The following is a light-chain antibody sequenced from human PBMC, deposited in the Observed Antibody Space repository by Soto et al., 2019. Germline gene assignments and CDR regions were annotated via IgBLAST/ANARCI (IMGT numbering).Light chain of an antibody. Sequence: QSFLTQPPSASGTPGQRVFISCSGSSSNIGGTNYAYWYQQLPGAAPKLLMHSNNLRPSGVPERISGSKSGTSASLAISGLRPEDEAVYYCASWDDRLGAVIFGGGTKVTVL. CDR1: SSNIGGTNY. J-gene: IGLJ2*01. CDR2: SNN. CDR3: ASWDDRLGAVI. V-gene: IGLV1-47*02.